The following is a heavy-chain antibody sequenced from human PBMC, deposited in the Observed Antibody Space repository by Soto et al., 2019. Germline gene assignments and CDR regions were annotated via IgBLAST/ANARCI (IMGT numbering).Heavy chain of an antibody. V-gene: IGHV3-53*01. CDR1: GFTVSSNY. CDR3: ARDRYSSSWYAFDI. D-gene: IGHD6-13*01. CDR2: IYSGGST. Sequence: GGSLRLSCAASGFTVSSNYMSWVRQAPGKGLEWVSVIYSGGSTYYADSVKGRFTISRDNSKNTLYLQMNSLRAEDTAVYYCARDRYSSSWYAFDIWGQWTMVTVSS. J-gene: IGHJ3*02.